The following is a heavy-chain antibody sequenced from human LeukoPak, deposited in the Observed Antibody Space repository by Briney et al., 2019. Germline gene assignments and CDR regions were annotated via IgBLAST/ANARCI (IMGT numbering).Heavy chain of an antibody. CDR1: GGSISSHY. V-gene: IGHV4-59*11. CDR2: IYYSGST. CDR3: AREVNTAMVVWFDP. J-gene: IGHJ5*02. Sequence: SETLSLTCTVSGGSISSHYWTWIRRPPGKGLEWIGTIYYSGSTNYNPSLKSRVTISVDTSKSQFSLKLSSVTASDTAVYYCAREVNTAMVVWFDPWGQGTLVTVSS. D-gene: IGHD5-18*01.